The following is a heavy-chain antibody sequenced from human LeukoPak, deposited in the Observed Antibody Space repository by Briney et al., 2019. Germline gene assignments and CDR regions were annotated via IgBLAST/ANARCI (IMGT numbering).Heavy chain of an antibody. CDR3: ARGGDIVVVPAMNRNGWFDP. CDR2: INHSGST. Sequence: SETLSLTCAVYGGSFSGYYWSWIRQPPGKGLEWIGEINHSGSTNYNSSLKSRVTISVDTSKNQFSLKLSSVTAADTAVYYCARGGDIVVVPAMNRNGWFDPWGQGTLVTVSS. D-gene: IGHD2-2*01. CDR1: GGSFSGYY. J-gene: IGHJ5*02. V-gene: IGHV4-34*01.